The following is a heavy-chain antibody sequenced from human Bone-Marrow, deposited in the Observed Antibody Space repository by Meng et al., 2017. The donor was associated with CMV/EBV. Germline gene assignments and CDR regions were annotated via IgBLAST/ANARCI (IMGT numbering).Heavy chain of an antibody. V-gene: IGHV1-2*02. J-gene: IGHJ3*02. D-gene: IGHD2-15*01. CDR1: GYSFASYY. Sequence: ASVKVSCKASGYSFASYYIHWVRQAPGQGLEWMGWFNPNSGDADYAQKFQGRVTMTRDTSISTAYMELSSLRSDDTAAYYRARGYPFDAYDIWGHGTMVTVSS. CDR2: FNPNSGDA. CDR3: ARGYPFDAYDI.